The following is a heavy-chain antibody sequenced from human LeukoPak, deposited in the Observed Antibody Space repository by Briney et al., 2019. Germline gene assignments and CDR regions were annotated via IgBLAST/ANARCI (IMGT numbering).Heavy chain of an antibody. Sequence: PSETLSLTCTVSGGSISSYYWSWIRQPPGKGLEWIGYIYYSGSTNYNPSLKSRVTISVDTSKNQFSLKLSSVTAADTAVYYCARDGSDSSGWPHYYYYMDVWGKGTTVTVSS. CDR3: ARDGSDSSGWPHYYYYMDV. CDR1: GGSISSYY. J-gene: IGHJ6*03. CDR2: IYYSGST. V-gene: IGHV4-59*01. D-gene: IGHD6-19*01.